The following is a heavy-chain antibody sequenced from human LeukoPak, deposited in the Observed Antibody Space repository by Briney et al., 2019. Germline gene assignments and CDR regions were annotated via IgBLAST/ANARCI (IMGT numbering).Heavy chain of an antibody. CDR2: IGGSGGST. D-gene: IGHD2-2*01. V-gene: IGHV3-23*01. J-gene: IGHJ4*02. CDR1: GFTFSTYT. CDR3: AKPAGYCSSTTCFKFDY. Sequence: GGSLRLSCAASGFTFSTYTMNWVRQAPGKGLEWVSAIGGSGGSTYYADSVKGRFTISRDNSKNTLYLQMNSLRAEDTAVYYCAKPAGYCSSTTCFKFDYWGQGTLVTVSS.